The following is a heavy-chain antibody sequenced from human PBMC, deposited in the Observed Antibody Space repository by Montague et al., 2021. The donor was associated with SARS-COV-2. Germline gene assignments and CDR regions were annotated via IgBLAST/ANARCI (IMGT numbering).Heavy chain of an antibody. Sequence: SLRLSCAASGFTFSSFEMTWVRQAPGKGLEWISHSSDSGRTTSYADSVKGRFTVSSVNAKNSLYLQMNSLRAEDTAIYFCAVDQGYSYGFGHWGQGTLVTV. CDR3: AVDQGYSYGFGH. CDR2: SSDSGRTT. J-gene: IGHJ5*02. D-gene: IGHD5-18*01. V-gene: IGHV3-48*03. CDR1: GFTFSSFE.